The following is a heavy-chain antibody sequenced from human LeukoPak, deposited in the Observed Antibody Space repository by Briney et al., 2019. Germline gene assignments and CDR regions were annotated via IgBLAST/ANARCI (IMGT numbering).Heavy chain of an antibody. Sequence: ASVKVSCKASGYTFTVYHMHWVRQAPGQGLEWMGRINPNSGDTKYAQNFQGRVTTTSDTSLDTAYMDLSRLRYDDTAVYYCARVGFERPRSSITVVRGVIRPNAFDLWGQGTMVTVSS. CDR3: ARVGFERPRSSITVVRGVIRPNAFDL. CDR2: INPNSGDT. D-gene: IGHD3-10*01. V-gene: IGHV1-2*02. CDR1: GYTFTVYH. J-gene: IGHJ3*01.